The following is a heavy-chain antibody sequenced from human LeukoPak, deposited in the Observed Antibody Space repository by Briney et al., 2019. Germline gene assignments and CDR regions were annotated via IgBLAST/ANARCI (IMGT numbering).Heavy chain of an antibody. J-gene: IGHJ4*02. CDR1: GFTFSSSG. V-gene: IGHV3-30*18. Sequence: GGSLRLSCAASGFTFSSSGMNWVRQAPGKGLEWVAVISYDGSNKYYADSVKGRFIISRDNSKNTLYLQMNSLRAEDTAVYYCAKGDWATGYFDYWGQGTLVTVSS. D-gene: IGHD3/OR15-3a*01. CDR2: ISYDGSNK. CDR3: AKGDWATGYFDY.